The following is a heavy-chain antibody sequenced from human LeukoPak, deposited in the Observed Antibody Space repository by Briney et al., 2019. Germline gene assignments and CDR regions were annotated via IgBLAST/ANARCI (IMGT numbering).Heavy chain of an antibody. D-gene: IGHD2-21*01. Sequence: GGSLRLSCIASGFIFNDHSLNWVRQAPGKGLEWVSSISGSGGSRYYVDSVKGRFDISRENSKNTLYLQMNSLRAEDTAVYYCAKDPATYGRGAVDQWGQGTLVTVSA. J-gene: IGHJ4*02. CDR3: AKDPATYGRGAVDQ. V-gene: IGHV3-23*01. CDR2: ISGSGGSR. CDR1: GFIFNDHS.